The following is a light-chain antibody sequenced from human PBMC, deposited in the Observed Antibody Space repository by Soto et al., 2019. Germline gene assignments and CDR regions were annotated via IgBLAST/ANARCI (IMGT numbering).Light chain of an antibody. Sequence: QSAPTQPRSVSGSPGQSVTVSCTGTSRDVGIYNYVSWYQQRPGTAPKVMIYDVTKRPSGVPDRFSGSKSANTASLTISGLQADDEADYYCCSYAGNYTLLFGGGTKVTVL. CDR2: DVT. J-gene: IGLJ2*01. V-gene: IGLV2-11*01. CDR1: SRDVGIYNY. CDR3: CSYAGNYTLL.